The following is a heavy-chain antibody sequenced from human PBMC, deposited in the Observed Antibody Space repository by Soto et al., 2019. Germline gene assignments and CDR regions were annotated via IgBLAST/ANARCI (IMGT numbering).Heavy chain of an antibody. D-gene: IGHD5-12*01. Sequence: ASVKVSCKASGYTFTGYYMHWVRQAPGQGLEWMGWINPNSGGTNYAQKFQGWVTMTRDTSISKAYMELSRLRSDDTAVYYCARASSGYDSNYYYYMDVWGKGTTVTVSS. CDR3: ARASSGYDSNYYYYMDV. V-gene: IGHV1-2*04. CDR2: INPNSGGT. CDR1: GYTFTGYY. J-gene: IGHJ6*03.